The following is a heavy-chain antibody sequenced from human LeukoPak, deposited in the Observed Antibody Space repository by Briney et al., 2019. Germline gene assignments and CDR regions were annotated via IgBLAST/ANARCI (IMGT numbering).Heavy chain of an antibody. CDR3: ASVAVAGNPHGDYYYYGMDV. CDR1: GFTFSSYS. CDR2: ISCSSSYI. V-gene: IGHV3-21*01. Sequence: GGSLRLSCAASGFTFSSYSMNWVRQAPGKGLEWVSSISCSSSYIYYADSVKGRFTISRDNAKNSLYLQMNSLRAEDTAVYYCASVAVAGNPHGDYYYYGMDVWGQGTTVTVSS. J-gene: IGHJ6*02. D-gene: IGHD6-13*01.